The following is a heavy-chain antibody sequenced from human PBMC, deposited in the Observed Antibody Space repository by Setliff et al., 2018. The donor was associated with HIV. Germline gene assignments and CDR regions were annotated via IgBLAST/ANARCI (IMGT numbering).Heavy chain of an antibody. Sequence: PSETLSLTCTVSGASITSGTYYWTWVRQPAGKGLEWIGHIFSSGSSTYNPSLKSRVTMSVGTSNNQFSLRLSSVTAADTAVYYCARMGVYASYSYYYYMDVWGRGTTVTVS. D-gene: IGHD2-8*02. V-gene: IGHV4-61*09. CDR2: IFSSGSS. CDR1: GASITSGTYY. CDR3: ARMGVYASYSYYYYMDV. J-gene: IGHJ6*03.